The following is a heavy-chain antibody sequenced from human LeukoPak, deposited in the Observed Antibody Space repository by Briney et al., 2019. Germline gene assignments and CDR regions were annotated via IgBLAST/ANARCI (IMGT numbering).Heavy chain of an antibody. Sequence: GGSLRLSCAASGFSVISNYMNWVRQSPGKGLELVSIIYRGGSTYYPDSVKGRFTISRDSSTNTLHLEMNSLRAEDTAVYYCARGWIQLWSWGQGTLVTVSS. CDR3: ARGWIQLWS. D-gene: IGHD5-18*01. CDR1: GFSVISNY. J-gene: IGHJ4*02. V-gene: IGHV3-53*01. CDR2: IYRGGST.